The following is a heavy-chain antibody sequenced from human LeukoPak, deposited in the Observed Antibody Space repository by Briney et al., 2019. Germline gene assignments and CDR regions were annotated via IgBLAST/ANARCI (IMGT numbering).Heavy chain of an antibody. V-gene: IGHV3-30*18. Sequence: GRSLRLSCAASGFTFSSYGIYWVRQAPSKGLEWVAVISYDGSNKFYADSVKGRFTISRDNSKNTLYLQMNSLRAEDTAVYYCAKGDSSGYYGGPLGYWGQGTLVTASS. CDR3: AKGDSSGYYGGPLGY. CDR1: GFTFSSYG. CDR2: ISYDGSNK. D-gene: IGHD3-22*01. J-gene: IGHJ4*02.